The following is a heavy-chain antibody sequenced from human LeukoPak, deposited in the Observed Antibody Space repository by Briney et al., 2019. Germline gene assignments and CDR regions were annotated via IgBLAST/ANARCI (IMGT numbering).Heavy chain of an antibody. V-gene: IGHV4-59*11. CDR1: GGSISSHY. CDR3: AREAIWWSDP. D-gene: IGHD2-2*01. J-gene: IGHJ5*02. CDR2: IYYSGST. Sequence: NPSETLSLTCTVSGGSISSHYWSWIRQPPGKGLEWIGYIYYSGSTNYNPSLKSRVTISVDTSKNQFSLKLSSVTAADTAVYYCAREAIWWSDPWGQGTLVTVSS.